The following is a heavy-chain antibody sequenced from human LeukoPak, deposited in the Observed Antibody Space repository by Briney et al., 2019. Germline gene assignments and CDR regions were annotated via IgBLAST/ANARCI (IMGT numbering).Heavy chain of an antibody. J-gene: IGHJ4*02. D-gene: IGHD3-22*01. CDR1: GGTFSSYA. Sequence: SVKVSCKASGGTFSSYAISWVRQAPGQGLEWMGRIIPILGIANYAQKFQGRVTITADKSTSTAYMGLSSLRSEDTAVYYCARLGYYYDSSGPLDYWGQGTLVTVSS. CDR2: IIPILGIA. V-gene: IGHV1-69*04. CDR3: ARLGYYYDSSGPLDY.